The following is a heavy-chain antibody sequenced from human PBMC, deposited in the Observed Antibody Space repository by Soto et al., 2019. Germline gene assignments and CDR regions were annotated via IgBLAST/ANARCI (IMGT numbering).Heavy chain of an antibody. Sequence: GGSLRLSCAASGFTVSSNYMSWVSQAPGKGLEWVSVIYSGGSTYYADSVKGRFTISRDNSKNTLYLQMNSLRAEDTAVYYCARDRVSGSGSPTYYFDYRGQGTLLTVSS. V-gene: IGHV3-66*01. CDR3: ARDRVSGSGSPTYYFDY. J-gene: IGHJ4*02. CDR1: GFTVSSNY. CDR2: IYSGGST. D-gene: IGHD3-10*01.